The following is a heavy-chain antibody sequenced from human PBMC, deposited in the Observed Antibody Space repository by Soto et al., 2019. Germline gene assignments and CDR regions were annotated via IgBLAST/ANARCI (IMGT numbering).Heavy chain of an antibody. CDR1: GYDFYSYA. J-gene: IGHJ4*02. Sequence: ASVKVSCKASGYDFYSYAMHWVRQAPGQRLEWMGWINIGSGNTEYSQNFQDRITITRDTSSSTVYMELNSLKSEDTAVYYCARGHFYSGYDYYFDSWAQGTLVTVSS. CDR2: INIGSGNT. V-gene: IGHV1-3*04. CDR3: ARGHFYSGYDYYFDS. D-gene: IGHD5-12*01.